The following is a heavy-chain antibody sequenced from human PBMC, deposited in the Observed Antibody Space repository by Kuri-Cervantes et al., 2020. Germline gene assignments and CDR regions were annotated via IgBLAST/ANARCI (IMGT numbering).Heavy chain of an antibody. CDR2: IYPGDSDT. Sequence: KVSCKGSGYSFTSYWIGWVRQVPGKGLEWMGIIYPGDSDTRYSPSFQGQVTISADKSISTAYLQWSSLRASDTAMYYCARPYGSATYYAYYAMDVWGQGTTVTVSS. V-gene: IGHV5-51*01. D-gene: IGHD3-10*01. CDR3: ARPYGSATYYAYYAMDV. CDR1: GYSFTSYW. J-gene: IGHJ6*02.